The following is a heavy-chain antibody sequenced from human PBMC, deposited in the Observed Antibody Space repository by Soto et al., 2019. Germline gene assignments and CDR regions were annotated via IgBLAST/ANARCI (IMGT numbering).Heavy chain of an antibody. Sequence: PGESLKISCKGSGYTFNNYWIVWVRQMPGKGLEWMGIIYPGDSDTRYSPSFQGQVSISADRSISTAYLQWTSLKASDSAMYYCARRYCSSTSCYSGYYGMDVWGQGTTVTVAS. CDR3: ARRYCSSTSCYSGYYGMDV. CDR1: GYTFNNYW. J-gene: IGHJ6*02. D-gene: IGHD2-2*01. V-gene: IGHV5-51*01. CDR2: IYPGDSDT.